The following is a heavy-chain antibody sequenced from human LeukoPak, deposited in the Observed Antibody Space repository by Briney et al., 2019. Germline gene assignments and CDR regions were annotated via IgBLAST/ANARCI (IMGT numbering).Heavy chain of an antibody. D-gene: IGHD2-15*01. V-gene: IGHV1-18*01. CDR1: GYTFTSYG. J-gene: IGHJ6*02. CDR3: ARHLGYCSGGSCYHESMYGMHV. Sequence: ASVKVSCKASGYTFTSYGLSWVRQAPGQGLEWMGWISAYNGNTNYAQKLQGRVPMTKATSPSPDDIELRSLRSHDTAVCPCARHLGYCSGGSCYHESMYGMHVWGQGTTVRVSS. CDR2: ISAYNGNT.